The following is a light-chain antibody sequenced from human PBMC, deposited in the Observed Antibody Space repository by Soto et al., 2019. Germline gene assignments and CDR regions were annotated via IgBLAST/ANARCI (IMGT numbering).Light chain of an antibody. CDR3: QRVKSYPRT. J-gene: IGKJ4*01. CDR1: QAITNN. Sequence: IHLTQSPSSLSASVGDRVTITCRASQAITNNLAWYQQKPGNPPKLLIYEESTLHSGVPSRFSGRKVGTQFILTIDSLQPEDLANYYCQRVKSYPRTCGGGTKVEI. V-gene: IGKV1-9*01. CDR2: EES.